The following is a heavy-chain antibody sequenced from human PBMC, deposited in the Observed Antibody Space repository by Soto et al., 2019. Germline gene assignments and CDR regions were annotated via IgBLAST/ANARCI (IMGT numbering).Heavy chain of an antibody. J-gene: IGHJ5*02. Sequence: SETLSLTCTVSGSDITTYYWSWLRQSPGKGLEWIGHIYDTGSTTYNPSLKGRVTISVDTSNKQFSLRLTSVTAADTAVYYCARCPIDHNWFDPWGQGTLVTVSS. CDR3: ARCPIDHNWFDP. CDR1: GSDITTYY. V-gene: IGHV4-59*01. D-gene: IGHD3-9*01. CDR2: IYDTGST.